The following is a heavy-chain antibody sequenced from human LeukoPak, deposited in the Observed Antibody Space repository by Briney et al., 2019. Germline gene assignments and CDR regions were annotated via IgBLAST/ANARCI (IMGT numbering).Heavy chain of an antibody. CDR2: ISYDGSNK. CDR1: GFTFSSYA. Sequence: PGRSLRLSCAASGFTFSSYAMHWVRQAPGKGLEWVAVISYDGSNKYYADSVKGRFTISRDNSKNTLYLQMNSLRAEDTAVYYCASVVVPAASGDYWGQGTLVTVSS. V-gene: IGHV3-30-3*01. CDR3: ASVVVPAASGDY. D-gene: IGHD2-2*01. J-gene: IGHJ4*02.